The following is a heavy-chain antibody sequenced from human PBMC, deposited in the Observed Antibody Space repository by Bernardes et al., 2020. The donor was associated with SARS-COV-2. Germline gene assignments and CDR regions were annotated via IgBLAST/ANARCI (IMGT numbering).Heavy chain of an antibody. CDR1: GFMFSSYG. CDR3: ARDFAADDRHYYFYYGMDV. CDR2: ISFDGSDK. Sequence: GGSLRLSCAASGFMFSSYGMHWVRQAPGKGLEWVAVISFDGSDKYYADSVKGRFTISRDNSENTLSLQMNSLTAEDTAVYYCARDFAADDRHYYFYYGMDVWGQGTTVTVSS. V-gene: IGHV3-30*03. D-gene: IGHD6-25*01. J-gene: IGHJ6*02.